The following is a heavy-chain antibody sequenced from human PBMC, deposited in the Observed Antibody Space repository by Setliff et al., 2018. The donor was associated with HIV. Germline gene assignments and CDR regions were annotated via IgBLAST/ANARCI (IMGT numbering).Heavy chain of an antibody. CDR1: GGSISTYY. CDR3: ARGAGQWLRLVQGDSVAYFDF. J-gene: IGHJ4*02. D-gene: IGHD6-19*01. Sequence: SETLSLTCTVSGGSISTYYWSWIRQPPGKGLEWIGSIYFTGSSDNNPSLKSRVTLSMDMSKNQFSLNLASMTAADTAVYYCARGAGQWLRLVQGDSVAYFDFWGQGMLVTVSS. CDR2: IYFTGSS. V-gene: IGHV4-59*08.